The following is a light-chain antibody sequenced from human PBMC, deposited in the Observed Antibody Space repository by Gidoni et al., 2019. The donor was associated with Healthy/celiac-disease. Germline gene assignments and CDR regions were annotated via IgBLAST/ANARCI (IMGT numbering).Light chain of an antibody. V-gene: IGKV1-33*01. J-gene: IGKJ5*01. Sequence: DTQITQSPSSLSASVGDRVTITCQASQDISDYLNWYQQKPGKAPKLLIYDASNLETGVPSRCRGSGSGKDFTFTISSLQPEDIATYYCQRYDNLPTFGQGTRLEIK. CDR3: QRYDNLPT. CDR2: DAS. CDR1: QDISDY.